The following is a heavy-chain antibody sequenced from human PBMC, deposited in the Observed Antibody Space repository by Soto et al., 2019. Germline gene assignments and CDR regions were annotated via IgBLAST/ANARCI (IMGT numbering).Heavy chain of an antibody. CDR2: ISYDGSNK. CDR1: GFTFSSYG. V-gene: IGHV3-30*03. J-gene: IGHJ6*02. CDR3: ARSGYYYAHGMDV. Sequence: PGGSLRLSCAASGFTFSSYGMHWVRQAPGKGLEWVAVISYDGSNKYYADSVKGRFTISRDNSKNTLYLQMNSLRAEDTAVYYCARSGYYYAHGMDVWGQGTTVTVSS. D-gene: IGHD3-22*01.